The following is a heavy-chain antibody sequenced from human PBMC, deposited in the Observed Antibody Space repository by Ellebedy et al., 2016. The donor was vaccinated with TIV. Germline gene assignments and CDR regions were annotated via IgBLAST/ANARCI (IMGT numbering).Heavy chain of an antibody. CDR3: ATRSGSYFSGWFDP. CDR2: ILYDGSDK. Sequence: GGSLRLXXAASGFTFSSFPMHWVRQSPGKGLEWVAVILYDGSDKYYADSVRGRFTISRDNSKNTLYLQMDSLRPEDTAVYHCATRSGSYFSGWFDPWGQGTLVTVSS. J-gene: IGHJ5*02. CDR1: GFTFSSFP. D-gene: IGHD3-10*01. V-gene: IGHV3-30*04.